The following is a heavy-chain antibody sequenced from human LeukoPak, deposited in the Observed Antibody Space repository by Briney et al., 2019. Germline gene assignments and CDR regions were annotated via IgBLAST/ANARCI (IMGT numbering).Heavy chain of an antibody. V-gene: IGHV1-2*02. D-gene: IGHD1-1*01. J-gene: IGHJ3*02. CDR1: GYTFTGYY. CDR2: INPNSGGT. CDR3: ARADWNDAFDI. Sequence: ASVKVSCKTSGYTFTGYYMHWVRQAPAQGLEWMGWINPNSGGTNYAQKFQGRVTMTRDTSISTAYMELSRLRSDDTAVYYCARADWNDAFDIWGQGTMVTVSS.